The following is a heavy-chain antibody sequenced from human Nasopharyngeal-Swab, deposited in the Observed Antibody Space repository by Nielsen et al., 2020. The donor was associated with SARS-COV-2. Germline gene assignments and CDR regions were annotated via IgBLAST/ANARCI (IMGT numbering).Heavy chain of an antibody. Sequence: GESLKISCAASGFSFSAHHVHWVRQAPGKGLQWVAVASYHGNTDRYADSVKGRFTFSRDSAKNTLYLQMNSLKAEDTAIYYCARQATGLGYWGHGILVTVSS. CDR3: ARQATGLGY. V-gene: IGHV3-30*01. CDR2: ASYHGNTD. D-gene: IGHD1-1*01. J-gene: IGHJ4*01. CDR1: GFSFSAHH.